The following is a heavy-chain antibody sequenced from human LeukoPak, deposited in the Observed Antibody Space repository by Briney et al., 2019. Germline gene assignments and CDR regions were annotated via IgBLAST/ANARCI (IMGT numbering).Heavy chain of an antibody. D-gene: IGHD2-2*01. Sequence: GGSLRLSCAASGFTISRYDIHWVRQATGKGLEWVSFLSTTGDTYYQDFMKGRFTISRDTVRNSVYLQMNSLRADDTAVYYCTRGGCGRTSCYGDSGLDPWGQGTLVTVSS. CDR2: LSTTGDT. CDR1: GFTISRYD. J-gene: IGHJ5*02. V-gene: IGHV3-13*01. CDR3: TRGGCGRTSCYGDSGLDP.